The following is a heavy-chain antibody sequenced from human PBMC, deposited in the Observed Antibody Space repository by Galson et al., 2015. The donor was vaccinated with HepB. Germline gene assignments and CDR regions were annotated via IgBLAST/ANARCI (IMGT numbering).Heavy chain of an antibody. CDR1: GDSVSSNSAA. D-gene: IGHD6-6*01. Sequence: CAISGDSVSSNSAAWNWIRQSPSRGLGWLGRTYYRSKWYNDYAVSVKSRVTISPDTSRNQFSLQLNSVTPEDTAVYYCAREGSSSSDFDYWGQGTLVTVSS. CDR3: AREGSSSSDFDY. J-gene: IGHJ4*02. V-gene: IGHV6-1*01. CDR2: TYYRSKWYN.